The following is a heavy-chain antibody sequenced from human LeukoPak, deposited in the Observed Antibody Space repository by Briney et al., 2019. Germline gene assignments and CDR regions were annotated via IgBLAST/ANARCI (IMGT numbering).Heavy chain of an antibody. Sequence: SVKVSCKASGGTFNSYAISWVRQAPGQGLEWMGGIIPIFGTANYAQKFQGRVTITTDESSSTAYMELSSLRSEDTAVYYCAGDSGWYGGPYYYYMDVWGKGTTVTVSS. CDR1: GGTFNSYA. V-gene: IGHV1-69*05. J-gene: IGHJ6*03. D-gene: IGHD6-19*01. CDR3: AGDSGWYGGPYYYYMDV. CDR2: IIPIFGTA.